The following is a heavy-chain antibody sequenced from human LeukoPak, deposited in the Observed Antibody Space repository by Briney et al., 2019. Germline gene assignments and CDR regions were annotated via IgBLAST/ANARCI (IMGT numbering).Heavy chain of an antibody. Sequence: SVKVSCKASGYTFNRYGISWVRQAPGQGLEWMGGIIPIFGTANYAQTFQGRVTITADESTSTAYMELSSLRSEDTAVYYCASVRFLEWSTSDKWYFDYWGQGTLVTVSS. J-gene: IGHJ4*02. CDR3: ASVRFLEWSTSDKWYFDY. CDR1: GYTFNRYG. V-gene: IGHV1-69*13. CDR2: IIPIFGTA. D-gene: IGHD3-3*01.